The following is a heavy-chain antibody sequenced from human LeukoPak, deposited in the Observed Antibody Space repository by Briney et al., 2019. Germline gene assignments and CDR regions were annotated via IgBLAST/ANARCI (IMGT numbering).Heavy chain of an antibody. CDR2: INPNSGGT. V-gene: IGHV1-2*02. J-gene: IGHJ4*02. Sequence: GASVKVSCKASGYAFTSYGISWARQAPGQGLEWMGWINPNSGGTNYAQKFQGRVTMTRDTSISTAYMELSRLRSDDTAVYYCARSGYNRFDYWGQGTLVTVSS. CDR3: ARSGYNRFDY. CDR1: GYAFTSYG. D-gene: IGHD5-24*01.